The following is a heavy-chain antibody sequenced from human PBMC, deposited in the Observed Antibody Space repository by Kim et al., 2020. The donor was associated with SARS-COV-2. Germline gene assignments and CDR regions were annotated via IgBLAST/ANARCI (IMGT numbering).Heavy chain of an antibody. CDR1: GGTFSSYA. CDR2: IIPIFGTA. V-gene: IGHV1-69*13. CDR3: ARDKDIAAGGYYGMDV. Sequence: SVKVSCKASGGTFSSYAISWVRQAPGQGLEWMGGIIPIFGTANYAQKFQGRVTITADESTSTAYMELSSLRSEDTAVYYCARDKDIAAGGYYGMDVWGQGTTVTVSS. D-gene: IGHD6-13*01. J-gene: IGHJ6*02.